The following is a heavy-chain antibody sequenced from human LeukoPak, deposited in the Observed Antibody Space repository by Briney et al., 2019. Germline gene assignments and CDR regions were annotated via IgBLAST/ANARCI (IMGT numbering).Heavy chain of an antibody. CDR3: ARQYCSGGSCYLDY. D-gene: IGHD2-15*01. V-gene: IGHV4-38-2*01. CDR2: IYHSGST. J-gene: IGHJ4*02. CDR1: GYSISSGYY. Sequence: PSETLSLTCAVSGYSISSGYYWGWIRQPPGKGLEWIGSIYHSGSTYYNPSLKSRVIISLDTSKNQFSLKLNSVTAADTAVYYCARQYCSGGSCYLDYWDQGTLVTVSS.